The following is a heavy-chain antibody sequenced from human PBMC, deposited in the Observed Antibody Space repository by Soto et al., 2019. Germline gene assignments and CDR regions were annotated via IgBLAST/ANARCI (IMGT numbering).Heavy chain of an antibody. CDR3: ARGRGYCSSTSCYGVRFDY. D-gene: IGHD2-2*03. CDR1: GGSFSGYY. CDR2: INQSGST. V-gene: IGHV4-34*01. J-gene: IGHJ4*02. Sequence: SETLSLTCAVYGGSFSGYYWSWIRQPPGKGLEWIGEINQSGSTNYNPSLKSRVTISVDTSKNQFSLKLTSVTAADTAVYYCARGRGYCSSTSCYGVRFDYWGQGTLVTVSS.